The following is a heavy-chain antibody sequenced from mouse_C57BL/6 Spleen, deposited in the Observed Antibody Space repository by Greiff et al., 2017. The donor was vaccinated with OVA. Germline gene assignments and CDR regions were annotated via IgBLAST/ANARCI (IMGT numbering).Heavy chain of an antibody. CDR3: ARDCYGSSYGKAMDD. D-gene: IGHD1-1*01. V-gene: IGHV1-53*01. CDR2: INPSSGGT. CDR1: GYTFTSYW. J-gene: IGHJ4*01. Sequence: VQLQQPGTELVKPGASVKLSCKASGYTFTSYWMHWVKQRPGQGLEWIGSINPSSGGTNYNEKFKSKATLTVDKSSSTAYMQLSSLTSEDSAVDYCARDCYGSSYGKAMDDWGKGTSVTVSS.